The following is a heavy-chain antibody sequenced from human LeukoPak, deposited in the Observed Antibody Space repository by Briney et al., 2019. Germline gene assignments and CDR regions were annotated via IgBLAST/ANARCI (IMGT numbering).Heavy chain of an antibody. D-gene: IGHD3-22*01. CDR2: ISSSSSTI. CDR3: ARDGEYYYDSSGYYY. V-gene: IGHV3-48*02. Sequence: GGSLRLSCAASGLTFSSYGMNWVRQAPGKGLEWVSYISSSSSTIYYADSVKGRFTISRDNAKNSLYLQMNSLRDEDTAVYYCARDGEYYYDSSGYYYWGQGTLVTVSS. J-gene: IGHJ4*02. CDR1: GLTFSSYG.